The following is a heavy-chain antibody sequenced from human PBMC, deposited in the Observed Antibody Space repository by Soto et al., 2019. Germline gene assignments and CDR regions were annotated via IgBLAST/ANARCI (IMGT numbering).Heavy chain of an antibody. CDR3: ATYTGTYFVH. V-gene: IGHV4-59*01. Sequence: QVHLRESGPGLVKPSETLSLTCTVSGDSISSYYWSWIRQPPGKGLEWIGFMFHTGSTNYNPSLKSRVTISVDTSKNYFSLKMTSVTAADTAVYYCATYTGTYFVHWGRGTLVTVSS. D-gene: IGHD1-26*01. J-gene: IGHJ4*02. CDR2: MFHTGST. CDR1: GDSISSYY.